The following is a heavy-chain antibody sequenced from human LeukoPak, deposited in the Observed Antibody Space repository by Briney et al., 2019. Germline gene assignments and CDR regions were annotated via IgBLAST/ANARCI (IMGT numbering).Heavy chain of an antibody. CDR1: GFTFSSYA. J-gene: IGHJ4*02. D-gene: IGHD3-10*01. CDR2: ISYDGSNK. V-gene: IGHV3-30*04. CDR3: AREPYYYGSGSYCFDY. Sequence: GGSLRFSCAASGFTFSSYAMHWVRQAPGKGLEWVAVISYDGSNKYHADSVKGRFTISRDNSKNTLYLQMNSLRAEDTAVYYCAREPYYYGSGSYCFDYWGQGTLVTVSS.